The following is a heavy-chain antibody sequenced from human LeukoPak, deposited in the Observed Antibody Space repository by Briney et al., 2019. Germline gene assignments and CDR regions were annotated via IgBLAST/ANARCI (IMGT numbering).Heavy chain of an antibody. Sequence: GASVKVSCKASGYTFTSYGISWVRQAPGQGLEWMGWISAYNGNTNYAQKFQGRVTITADESTSTAYMELSSLRSEDTAVYYCARELTVTVDWGQGTLVTVSS. CDR2: ISAYNGNT. V-gene: IGHV1-18*01. CDR3: ARELTVTVD. J-gene: IGHJ4*02. D-gene: IGHD4-17*01. CDR1: GYTFTSYG.